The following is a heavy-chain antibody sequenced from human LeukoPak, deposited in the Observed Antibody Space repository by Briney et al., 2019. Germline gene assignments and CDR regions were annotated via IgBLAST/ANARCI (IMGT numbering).Heavy chain of an antibody. Sequence: PGGSLRLSCAASGFTFSSHAISWVRQAPGKGLEWVSAISPDSGGTYYADSVRGRFTISRDNSKNTLYLQMDSLRADDTAVYYCAKDRWFYASGATMGMDVWGQGTTVTVSS. CDR2: ISPDSGGT. J-gene: IGHJ6*02. CDR3: AKDRWFYASGATMGMDV. D-gene: IGHD3-10*01. CDR1: GFTFSSHA. V-gene: IGHV3-23*01.